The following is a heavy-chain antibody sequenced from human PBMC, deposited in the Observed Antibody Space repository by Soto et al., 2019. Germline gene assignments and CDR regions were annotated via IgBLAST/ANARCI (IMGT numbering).Heavy chain of an antibody. Sequence: SETLSLTCTVSGGSISSSSYYWGWIRQPPGKGLEWIGSIYYSGSTYYNPSLKSRVTISVDTSKNQFSLKLSSVTAADTAVYYCARHEMPLWGIFDPWGQGTLVTVSS. D-gene: IGHD3-16*01. J-gene: IGHJ5*02. CDR3: ARHEMPLWGIFDP. CDR1: GGSISSSSYY. CDR2: IYYSGST. V-gene: IGHV4-39*01.